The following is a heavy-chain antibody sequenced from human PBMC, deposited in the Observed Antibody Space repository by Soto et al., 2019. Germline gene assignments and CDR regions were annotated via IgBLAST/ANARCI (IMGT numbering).Heavy chain of an antibody. Sequence: QVQLVESGGGVVQPGRSLRLSCAASGFTFSSYGMHWVRQAPGKGLEWVADIWYDGSNKYYADSVKGRFTISRDNSKNTLYLQMNSLRAEDTAVYYCARDIGAGENWFDPWGQGTLVTVSS. CDR2: IWYDGSNK. V-gene: IGHV3-33*01. CDR3: ARDIGAGENWFDP. CDR1: GFTFSSYG. D-gene: IGHD6-6*01. J-gene: IGHJ5*02.